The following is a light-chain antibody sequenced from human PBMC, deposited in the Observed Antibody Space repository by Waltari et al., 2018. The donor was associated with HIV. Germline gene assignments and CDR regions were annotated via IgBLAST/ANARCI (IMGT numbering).Light chain of an antibody. CDR1: SNDVGSSNY. CDR3: SSYTSSTTYV. V-gene: IGLV2-14*03. CDR2: DVS. Sequence: QSALTQPASVSGSPGPSITISCTGTSNDVGSSNYVSCHQQHPREAPKLIIHDVSDRPSGISNRFSGSKSGNTASLTISGLQTEDEADYYCSSYTSSTTYVFGTGTRVTVL. J-gene: IGLJ1*01.